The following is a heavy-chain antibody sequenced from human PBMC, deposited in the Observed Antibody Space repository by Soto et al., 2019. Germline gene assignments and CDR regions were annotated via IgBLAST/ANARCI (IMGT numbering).Heavy chain of an antibody. Sequence: GTSVKVPCKASGGTFSSYAISWARQAPGQGLEWMGGIIPIFGTANYAQKFQGRVTITADESTSTAYMELSSLRSEDTAVYYRARVPGIAAAGFSYYGMDVWGQGTTVTVSS. J-gene: IGHJ6*02. CDR1: GGTFSSYA. D-gene: IGHD6-13*01. V-gene: IGHV1-69*13. CDR3: ARVPGIAAAGFSYYGMDV. CDR2: IIPIFGTA.